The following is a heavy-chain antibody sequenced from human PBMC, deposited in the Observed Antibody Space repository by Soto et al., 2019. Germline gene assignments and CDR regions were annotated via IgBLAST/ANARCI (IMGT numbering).Heavy chain of an antibody. D-gene: IGHD3-3*01. CDR3: ARVGEMTYKD. J-gene: IGHJ4*02. V-gene: IGHV3-11*01. CDR2: ISNSGSTI. CDR1: GFTFSDHY. Sequence: QVQLVESGGGLVKPGESLRLSFAASGFTFSDHYVTWIRQAPGKGLEWVSYISNSGSTIYYADSVKGRFTISRDNAENSLYLQMNSLRAEDTAVYYCARVGEMTYKDWGQGTLVTVSS.